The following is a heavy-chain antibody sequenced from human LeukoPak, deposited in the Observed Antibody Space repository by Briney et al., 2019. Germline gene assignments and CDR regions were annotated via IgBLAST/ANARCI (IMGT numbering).Heavy chain of an antibody. J-gene: IGHJ6*02. CDR3: ARSTDDYGDYYYYYGMDV. D-gene: IGHD4-17*01. CDR1: GGSISSYY. V-gene: IGHV4-59*01. CDR2: IYYSGST. Sequence: SETLSLTCTVSGGSISSYYWSWIRQPPGKGLEWIGYIYYSGSTNYNPSLKSRVTISVDTSKNQFSLKLSSVTAADTAVYYCARSTDDYGDYYYYYGMDVWGQGNTVTVSS.